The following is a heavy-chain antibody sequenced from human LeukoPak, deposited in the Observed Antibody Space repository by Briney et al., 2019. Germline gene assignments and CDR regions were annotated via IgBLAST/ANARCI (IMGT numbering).Heavy chain of an antibody. D-gene: IGHD3-10*01. CDR2: ISYDGSNK. CDR3: VKGRALHFYGSGGGLFDY. V-gene: IGHV3-30*18. J-gene: IGHJ4*02. Sequence: PGGSLRLSCAASGFTFSSYGMHWVRQAPGKGLEWVAVISYDGSNKYYADSVKGRFTISRDNSKNTLYLQMNSLRAEDTAVYFCVKGRALHFYGSGGGLFDYWGQGTLVTVSS. CDR1: GFTFSSYG.